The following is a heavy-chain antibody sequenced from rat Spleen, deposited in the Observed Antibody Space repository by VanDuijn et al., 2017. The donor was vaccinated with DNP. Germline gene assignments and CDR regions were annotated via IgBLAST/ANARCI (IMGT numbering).Heavy chain of an antibody. J-gene: IGHJ4*01. CDR1: GYSITSSSR. CDR2: VNSAATT. Sequence: EVQLQESGPGLLKPSQSLSLTCSVTGYSITSSSRWNWIRKFPGNKLEWMGSVNSAATTNYNPSLKSRISITRDTSKNQLFLQVNSVTTEDTATYYCARERDVATRAMDAWGQGTSVTVSS. V-gene: IGHV3-3*01. D-gene: IGHD1-3*01. CDR3: ARERDVATRAMDA.